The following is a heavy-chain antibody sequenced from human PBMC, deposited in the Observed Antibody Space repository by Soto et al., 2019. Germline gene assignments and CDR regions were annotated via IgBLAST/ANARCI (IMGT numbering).Heavy chain of an antibody. J-gene: IGHJ5*02. D-gene: IGHD1-7*01. CDR1: GGTFSNSA. CDR3: AVGNSTTYSWFDP. V-gene: IGHV1-69*13. Sequence: SVKVSCKASGGTFSNSAIYWVRQAPGQGLVWMGGFNPIFGAPYYAQTFQGRVTITADESTGTVYMDLSSLRSEDTAVYYCAVGNSTTYSWFDPWGQGTLVTVSS. CDR2: FNPIFGAP.